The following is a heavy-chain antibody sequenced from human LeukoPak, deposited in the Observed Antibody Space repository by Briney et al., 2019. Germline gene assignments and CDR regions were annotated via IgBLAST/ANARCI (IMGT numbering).Heavy chain of an antibody. Sequence: SSETLSLTCTVSGGSISDYYWSWIRQPPGKGLEWIGYFSNSGTTNQNPSLKSRVTMSVDTSKNQFSLKLSSVTAADTAVYYCARGSNWGDYWGQGALVTVSS. CDR2: FSNSGTT. V-gene: IGHV4-59*12. CDR3: ARGSNWGDY. D-gene: IGHD7-27*01. CDR1: GGSISDYY. J-gene: IGHJ4*02.